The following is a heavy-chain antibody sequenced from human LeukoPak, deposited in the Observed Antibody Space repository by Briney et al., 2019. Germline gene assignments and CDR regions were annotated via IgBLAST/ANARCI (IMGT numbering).Heavy chain of an antibody. V-gene: IGHV3-7*03. CDR1: GFNFTAFW. CDR3: ARSSGSPDY. Sequence: PGGSLRLSCAASGFNFTAFWMSWVRQTPEKGLEFVANINRDSSVKNYVDSVKGRFTISRDNAKNSLYLQMNSLRAEDTAVYYCARSSGSPDYWGQGTLVTVSS. D-gene: IGHD3-10*01. J-gene: IGHJ4*02. CDR2: INRDSSVK.